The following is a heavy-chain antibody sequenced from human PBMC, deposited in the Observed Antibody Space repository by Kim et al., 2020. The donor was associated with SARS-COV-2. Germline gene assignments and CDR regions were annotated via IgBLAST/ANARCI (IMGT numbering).Heavy chain of an antibody. V-gene: IGHV4-39*01. CDR3: ARPTGGGVYPSQGFDP. Sequence: SETLSLTCTVSGGSISSSSYYWGWIRQPPGKGLEWIGSIYYSGSTYYNPSLKSRVTISVDTSKNQFSLKLSSVTAADTAVYYCARPTGGGVYPSQGFDPWGQGTLVTVSS. D-gene: IGHD3-16*01. CDR2: IYYSGST. J-gene: IGHJ5*02. CDR1: GGSISSSSYY.